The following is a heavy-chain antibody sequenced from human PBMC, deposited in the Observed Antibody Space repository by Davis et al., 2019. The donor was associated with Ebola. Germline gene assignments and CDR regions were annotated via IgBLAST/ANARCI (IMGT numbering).Heavy chain of an antibody. Sequence: SVKVSCKASGGTFSSYAISWVRQAPGQGLEWMGGIIPIFGTANYAQKFQGRVTITADESTSTAYMELSSLRSEDTAVYYCARGSRHHRGVYDYWGQGTLVTVSS. V-gene: IGHV1-69*13. CDR2: IIPIFGTA. D-gene: IGHD3-10*01. J-gene: IGHJ4*02. CDR3: ARGSRHHRGVYDY. CDR1: GGTFSSYA.